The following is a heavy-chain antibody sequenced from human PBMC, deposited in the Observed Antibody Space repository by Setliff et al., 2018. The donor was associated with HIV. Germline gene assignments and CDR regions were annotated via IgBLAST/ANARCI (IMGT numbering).Heavy chain of an antibody. V-gene: IGHV4-34*01. CDR2: IHHSGRT. CDR3: ARGRCTGGTCSGLYSYLRIDV. J-gene: IGHJ6*03. Sequence: PSETLSLTCAVYGGTFSDYSWTWIRRPPGKGLEWIGEIHHSGRTEYNPSLTSRISMSVDSSKNQFSLRMSSVAAADTAVYYCARGRCTGGTCSGLYSYLRIDVWRKGTTVTVSS. D-gene: IGHD2-8*02. CDR1: GGTFSDYS.